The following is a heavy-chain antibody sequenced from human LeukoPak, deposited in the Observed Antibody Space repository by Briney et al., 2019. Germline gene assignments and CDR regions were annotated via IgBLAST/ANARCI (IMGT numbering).Heavy chain of an antibody. J-gene: IGHJ4*02. CDR1: GFTVSSNY. Sequence: GGSLRLSCAASGFTVSSNYMSWVRQAPGKGLEWVSVIYSGGSTYYADSVKGRFTISRDNSKNTLYLQMNSLRAEDTAVYYCARDLERGVAVFDYWGQGTLVTVSS. CDR3: ARDLERGVAVFDY. V-gene: IGHV3-53*01. CDR2: IYSGGST. D-gene: IGHD3-10*01.